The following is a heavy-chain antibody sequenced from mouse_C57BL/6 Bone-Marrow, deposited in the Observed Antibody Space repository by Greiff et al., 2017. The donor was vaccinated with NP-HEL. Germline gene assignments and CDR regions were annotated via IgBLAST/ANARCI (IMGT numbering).Heavy chain of an antibody. CDR3: AREGYYGSGYYAMDY. CDR2: IDPSDSYT. J-gene: IGHJ4*01. CDR1: GYTFTSYW. Sequence: QVQLQQPGAELVKPGASVKLSCKASGYTFTSYWMQWVKQRPGQGLEWIGEIDPSDSYTNYNQKFKGKATLTVDTSSSKAYMQLSSLTSEDSAVYYCAREGYYGSGYYAMDYWGQGTSVTVSS. D-gene: IGHD1-1*01. V-gene: IGHV1-50*01.